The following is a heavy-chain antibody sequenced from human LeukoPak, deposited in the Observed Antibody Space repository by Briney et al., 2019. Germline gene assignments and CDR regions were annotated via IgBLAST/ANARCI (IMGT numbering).Heavy chain of an antibody. V-gene: IGHV1-18*01. CDR2: INVYNGNT. Sequence: ASVKVCCKASGYTFTSYGVSWVRQAPGQGLEWMGWINVYNGNTNDAHTLQGRVTITTDTSTSTAYMELRRLRSDDTAVYYCARDSYYYSSGYYPFVRWGQGTLLTVPS. D-gene: IGHD3-22*01. CDR3: ARDSYYYSSGYYPFVR. J-gene: IGHJ4*02. CDR1: GYTFTSYG.